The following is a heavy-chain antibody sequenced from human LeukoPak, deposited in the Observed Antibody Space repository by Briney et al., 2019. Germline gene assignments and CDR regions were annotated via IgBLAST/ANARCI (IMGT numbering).Heavy chain of an antibody. CDR2: IGISSGNT. Sequence: PGGSLRLSCAASGFPFSEYSMNWVRQAPGKGLEWISYIGISSGNTKYADSEKGRFTVSADNARNSLYLQMNSLRVEDTAVYYCARDHNYAFDNWGQGTLVTVSS. D-gene: IGHD1-1*01. CDR1: GFPFSEYS. CDR3: ARDHNYAFDN. J-gene: IGHJ4*02. V-gene: IGHV3-11*06.